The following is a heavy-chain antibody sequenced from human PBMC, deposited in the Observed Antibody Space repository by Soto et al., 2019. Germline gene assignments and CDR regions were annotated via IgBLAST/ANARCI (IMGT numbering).Heavy chain of an antibody. V-gene: IGHV1-69*13. CDR1: GGTFSSYA. Sequence: ASVKGACKASGGTFSSYASSWVRQATGQGLEWMGGIIPILGTANYAQKFQGRVTITADESTSTAYMELSSLRSEDTAVYYCATGDYGDYDHYYGMDVWGQGTTVTVSS. CDR3: ATGDYGDYDHYYGMDV. D-gene: IGHD4-17*01. CDR2: IIPILGTA. J-gene: IGHJ6*02.